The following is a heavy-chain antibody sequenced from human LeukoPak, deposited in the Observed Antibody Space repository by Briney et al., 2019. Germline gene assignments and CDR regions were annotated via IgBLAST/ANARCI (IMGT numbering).Heavy chain of an antibody. V-gene: IGHV1-2*02. CDR1: GYTFTGYY. D-gene: IGHD6-13*01. J-gene: IGHJ4*02. CDR2: INPNSGGT. CDR3: ARDPIEAAVDFDY. Sequence: ASVKVSCKASGYTFTGYYIHWVRQAPGQGLEWMGWINPNSGGTKYGQKFQGRVTMTRDTSISIAYMELSSLRSDDTAVYYCARDPIEAAVDFDYWGQGTLVTVSS.